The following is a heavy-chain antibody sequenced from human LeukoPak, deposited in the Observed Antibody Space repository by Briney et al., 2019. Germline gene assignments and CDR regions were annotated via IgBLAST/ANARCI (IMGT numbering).Heavy chain of an antibody. D-gene: IGHD6-6*01. V-gene: IGHV4-59*08. CDR2: IYYSGST. CDR1: GGSISSYY. Sequence: SETLSLTCTVSGGSISSYYWGWIRQPPGKGLEWIGYIYYSGSTNYNPSLKSRVTISVDTSKNQFSLKLSSVTAADTAVYYCARQSIAARRRYFDYWGQGTLVTVSS. CDR3: ARQSIAARRRYFDY. J-gene: IGHJ4*02.